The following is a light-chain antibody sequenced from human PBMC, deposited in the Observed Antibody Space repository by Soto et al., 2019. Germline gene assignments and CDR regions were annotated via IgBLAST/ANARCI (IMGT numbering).Light chain of an antibody. CDR1: SRDIGFYNY. CDR3: SSYTNTSPLYV. J-gene: IGLJ1*01. Sequence: QSVLTQPASVSGSPGQSITISCTGTSRDIGFYNYVSWYQQHPGEAPKLIIYEVAKRPSGVSSRFSGSKSGNTASLTISGLQAEDEADYHCSSYTNTSPLYVFGTGTKLTVL. CDR2: EVA. V-gene: IGLV2-14*01.